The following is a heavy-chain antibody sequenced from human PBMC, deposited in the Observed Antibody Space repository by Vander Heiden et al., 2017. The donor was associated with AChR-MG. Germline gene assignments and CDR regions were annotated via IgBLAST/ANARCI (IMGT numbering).Heavy chain of an antibody. J-gene: IGHJ4*02. Sequence: QVQLVQSGAEVKKPGASVKVSCKVSGYTLTELSMHWVRQAPGKGLEWMGGFDPEDGETIYAQKFQGRVTMTEDTSTDTAYMELSSLRSEDTAVYYCATGEDYYDSSGYCFDYWGQGTLVTVSS. CDR1: GYTLTELS. V-gene: IGHV1-24*01. CDR2: FDPEDGET. D-gene: IGHD3-22*01. CDR3: ATGEDYYDSSGYCFDY.